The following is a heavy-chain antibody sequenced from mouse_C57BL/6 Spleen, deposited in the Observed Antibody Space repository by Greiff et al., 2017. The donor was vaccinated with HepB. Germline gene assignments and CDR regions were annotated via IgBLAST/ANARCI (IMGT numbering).Heavy chain of an antibody. CDR1: GFTFSSYA. CDR3: ARDLMITRETWFAY. D-gene: IGHD2-4*01. Sequence: EVQRVESGGGLVKPGGSLKLSCAASGFTFSSYAMSWVRQTPEKGLEWVATISDGGSYTYYPDNVKGRFTISRDNAKNNLYLQLSHLKSEDTAMYYCARDLMITRETWFAYWGQGTLVTVSA. CDR2: ISDGGSYT. J-gene: IGHJ3*01. V-gene: IGHV5-4*01.